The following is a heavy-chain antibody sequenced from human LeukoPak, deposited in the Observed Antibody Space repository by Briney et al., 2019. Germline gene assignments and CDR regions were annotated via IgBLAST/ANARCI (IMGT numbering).Heavy chain of an antibody. D-gene: IGHD1-26*01. CDR1: GGSISSSSYY. J-gene: IGHJ4*02. Sequence: PSETLSLTCTVSGGSISSSSYYWGWIRQPTGKGLEWIGSIYYSGSTYYNPSLKSRVTISVDTSKNQFSLKLSSVTAADTAVYYCASGGGATTDFDYWGQGTLVTVSS. CDR2: IYYSGST. V-gene: IGHV4-39*01. CDR3: ASGGGATTDFDY.